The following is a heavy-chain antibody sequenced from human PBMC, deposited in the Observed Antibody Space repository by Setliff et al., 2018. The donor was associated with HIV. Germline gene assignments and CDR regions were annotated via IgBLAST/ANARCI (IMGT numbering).Heavy chain of an antibody. CDR2: ISGRGGST. V-gene: IGHV3-23*01. CDR1: GFTFSSYA. J-gene: IGHJ4*02. D-gene: IGHD6-13*01. CDR3: AKVALNDSRTYYFDY. Sequence: PGGSLRLSCAASGFTFSSYAMSWVRQAPGKGLEWVSGISGRGGSTYYADSVKGRFTISRDNSKNTLYLQMNSLRAEDTAIYYCAKVALNDSRTYYFDYWGQGALVTV.